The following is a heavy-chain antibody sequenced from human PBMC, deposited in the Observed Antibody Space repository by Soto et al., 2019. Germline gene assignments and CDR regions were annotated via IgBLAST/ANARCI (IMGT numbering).Heavy chain of an antibody. V-gene: IGHV3-23*01. Sequence: GGSLRLSCAASGFTFSSYAMSWVRQAPGKGLEWVSAISGSGGSTYYADSVKGRFTISRDNSKNTLSLQMNSLGAEDTAVYYCAKKGETRGYSYGSGGIDYWGQGTLVTVSS. D-gene: IGHD5-18*01. CDR3: AKKGETRGYSYGSGGIDY. CDR2: ISGSGGST. J-gene: IGHJ4*01. CDR1: GFTFSSYA.